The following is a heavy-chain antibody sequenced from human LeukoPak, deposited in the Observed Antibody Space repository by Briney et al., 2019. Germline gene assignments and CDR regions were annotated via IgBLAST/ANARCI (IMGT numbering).Heavy chain of an antibody. V-gene: IGHV1-8*01. D-gene: IGHD4-17*01. CDR2: MNPNSGNT. Sequence: GASVKVSCKASGYTFTSYDINWVRQATGQGLEWMGWMNPNSGNTGYAQKFQGRVTMTRNTSISTAYMELSSLRSEDTAVYYCARAPTTVTWGDWFDPWGQGTLVTVSS. CDR3: ARAPTTVTWGDWFDP. CDR1: GYTFTSYD. J-gene: IGHJ5*02.